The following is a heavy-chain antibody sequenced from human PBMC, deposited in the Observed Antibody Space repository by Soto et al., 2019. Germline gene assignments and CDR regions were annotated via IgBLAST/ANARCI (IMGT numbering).Heavy chain of an antibody. D-gene: IGHD3-22*01. J-gene: IGHJ4*02. CDR2: ISSSSSYI. Sequence: GGSLRLSCAASGFTFSIYSMNWVRQAPGKGLEWVSSISSSSSYIYYADSVKGRFTISRDNAKNSLYLQMNSLRAEDTAVYYCARVLYYYDSSGYYGYWGQGTLVTVSS. V-gene: IGHV3-21*01. CDR3: ARVLYYYDSSGYYGY. CDR1: GFTFSIYS.